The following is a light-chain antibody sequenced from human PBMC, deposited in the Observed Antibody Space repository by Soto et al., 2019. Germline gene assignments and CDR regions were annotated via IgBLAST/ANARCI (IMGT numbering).Light chain of an antibody. CDR2: GAS. J-gene: IGKJ3*01. V-gene: IGKV3-15*01. CDR3: QQYNNFLFT. Sequence: EIVMTQSPATLSVSPGERATLSCRASQSVSSNLAWYQQKPVQAPRLLIYGASTRATGIPARFSGSGSGTEFTLTISSLQSEDFAVYYCQQYNNFLFTFGPGTKVDIK. CDR1: QSVSSN.